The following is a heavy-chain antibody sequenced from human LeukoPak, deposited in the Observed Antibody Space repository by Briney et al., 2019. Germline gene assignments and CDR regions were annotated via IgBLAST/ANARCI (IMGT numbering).Heavy chain of an antibody. CDR1: GITFSNAW. J-gene: IGHJ4*02. CDR2: IYRSSNGETT. Sequence: GGSLRLSCAASGITFSNAWMTWVRQAPAKGLEWVGRIYRSSNGETTDYGAPVKGRFNMSRDDSKNTLYLQMNSLKTEDTAVYYCTTYSSGSCPFWGQGTLVTVSS. CDR3: TTYSSGSCPF. V-gene: IGHV3-15*01. D-gene: IGHD6-25*01.